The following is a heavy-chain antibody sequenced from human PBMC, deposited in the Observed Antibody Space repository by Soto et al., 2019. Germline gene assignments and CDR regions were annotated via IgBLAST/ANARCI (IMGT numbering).Heavy chain of an antibody. CDR2: IRSKAYGGTT. CDR1: GFTFGDYA. J-gene: IGHJ4*02. CDR3: TREVVTAIPFDY. D-gene: IGHD2-21*02. V-gene: IGHV3-49*03. Sequence: PGGSLRLSCTASGFTFGDYAMSWFRQAPGRGLEWVGFIRSKAYGGTTEYAASVKGRFTISRDDSKSIAYLQINSLKTEDTAVYYCTREVVTAIPFDYWGQGTLVTVSS.